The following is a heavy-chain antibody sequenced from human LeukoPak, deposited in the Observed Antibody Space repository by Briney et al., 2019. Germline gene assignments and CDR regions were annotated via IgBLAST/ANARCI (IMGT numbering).Heavy chain of an antibody. CDR2: INTNSGGT. CDR1: GYTFTGYY. Sequence: ASMKVSCKASGYTFTGYYMHWVRQAPGQGLEWMGWINTNSGGTNYAQKFQGRVTMTRDTSISTAYMELSRLRSDDTAVYYCAISPVGHITMVRGANHPFDYWGQGTLVTVSS. CDR3: AISPVGHITMVRGANHPFDY. D-gene: IGHD3-10*01. J-gene: IGHJ4*02. V-gene: IGHV1-2*02.